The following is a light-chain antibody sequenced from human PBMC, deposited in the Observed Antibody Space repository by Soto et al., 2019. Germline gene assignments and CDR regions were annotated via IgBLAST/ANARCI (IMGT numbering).Light chain of an antibody. Sequence: DIQMTQSPSSLSASVGDRVIITCRASQSISNYLNWYQQKRGKARKLLIFAASSLQSGVPSRFSGSGSGTNFTLTIRSLQPEDFAAYYCQQSYSAPITFGQGTRLEIK. V-gene: IGKV1-39*01. CDR1: QSISNY. J-gene: IGKJ5*01. CDR3: QQSYSAPIT. CDR2: AAS.